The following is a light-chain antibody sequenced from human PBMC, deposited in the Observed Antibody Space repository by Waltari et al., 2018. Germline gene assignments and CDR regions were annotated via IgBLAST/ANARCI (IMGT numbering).Light chain of an antibody. CDR2: GAS. CDR3: QQYGSSQLT. V-gene: IGKV3-20*01. J-gene: IGKJ2*01. Sequence: EIVLTQSPGTLSFSPGERATLSCRASQSVSSSYLAWYQQKPGQAPRLLIYGASSRATGIPDRFSGSGSGTDFTLTISRLEPEDFAVYYCQQYGSSQLTFGQGTKLEIK. CDR1: QSVSSSY.